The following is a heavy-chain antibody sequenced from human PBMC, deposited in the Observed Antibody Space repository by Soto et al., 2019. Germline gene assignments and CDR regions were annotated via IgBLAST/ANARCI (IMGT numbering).Heavy chain of an antibody. CDR3: ARGVESGGTYFGH. D-gene: IGHD2-15*01. CDR2: ISYDGSNK. Sequence: QVQLVESGGDVVQPGRSLRLSCAASGFTFSSYAMHWVRQAPGKGLEWLAVISYDGSNKKYTESLKGRFSISRDNSKNPRDLQMNSLRDEDMAVYYCARGVESGGTYFGHWGQGTLVTVSS. CDR1: GFTFSSYA. V-gene: IGHV3-30-3*01. J-gene: IGHJ1*01.